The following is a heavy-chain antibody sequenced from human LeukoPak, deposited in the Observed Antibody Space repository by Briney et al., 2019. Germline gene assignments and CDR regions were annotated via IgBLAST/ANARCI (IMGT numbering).Heavy chain of an antibody. J-gene: IGHJ4*02. CDR1: GGSFSDYY. D-gene: IGHD3-10*01. CDR3: ARVVRGVMGFEY. V-gene: IGHV4-34*01. Sequence: SETLSLTCAVYGGSFSDYYWSRIRQPPGKGLEWIGEINHSGSTRYSPSLKSRVTLSVDTSKNQFSLKVTSVTAADTAVYYCARVVRGVMGFEYWGQGILVTVSS. CDR2: INHSGST.